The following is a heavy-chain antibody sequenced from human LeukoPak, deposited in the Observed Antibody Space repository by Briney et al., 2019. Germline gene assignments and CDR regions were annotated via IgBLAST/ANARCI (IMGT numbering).Heavy chain of an antibody. CDR2: IYYSGST. J-gene: IGHJ3*01. CDR1: GGSVSSGSYY. D-gene: IGHD1-7*01. V-gene: IGHV4-61*01. CDR3: ARVPGGGTAAN. Sequence: SETLCLTCTVSGGSVSSGSYYWSWIRQPPGKGLEWIGYIYYSGSTNYNPSLTSRVTISVDMSKNQFSLRLSSVTTADTAVYYCARVPGGGTAANWGQGTMVTVSS.